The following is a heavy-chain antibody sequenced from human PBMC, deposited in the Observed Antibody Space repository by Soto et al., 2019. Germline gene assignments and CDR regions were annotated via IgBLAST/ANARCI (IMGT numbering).Heavy chain of an antibody. CDR1: GYSLTSYV. CDR2: ISGHDGNT. D-gene: IGHD2-2*01. Sequence: VQLVQSGAEVKMPGASLKVSCKASGYSLTSYVISWVRQAPGQGLDGMGGISGHDGNTKYTQKLQGRVTVTTDTSTSTAYMDLRSLRSDDTAVYYCAREYCSSASCYGPDFWGQGTLVTVSS. CDR3: AREYCSSASCYGPDF. V-gene: IGHV1-18*01. J-gene: IGHJ4*02.